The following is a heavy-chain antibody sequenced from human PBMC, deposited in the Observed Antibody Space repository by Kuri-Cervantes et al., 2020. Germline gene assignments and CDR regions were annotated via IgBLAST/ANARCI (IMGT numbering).Heavy chain of an antibody. D-gene: IGHD3-16*02. CDR2: IYHSGST. Sequence: SQTLSLTCAVSGGSISSGGYSWSWIRQPPGKGLEWIGYIYHSGSTYYNPSLKSRVTISVDRSKNQFSLKLSSVTAADTAVYYCARGRDYDYIWGSYRPRDAFDIWGQGTMVTVSS. V-gene: IGHV4-30-2*01. J-gene: IGHJ3*02. CDR3: ARGRDYDYIWGSYRPRDAFDI. CDR1: GGSISSGGYS.